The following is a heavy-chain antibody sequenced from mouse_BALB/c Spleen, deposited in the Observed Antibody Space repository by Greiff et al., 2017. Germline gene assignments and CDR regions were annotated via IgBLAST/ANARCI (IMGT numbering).Heavy chain of an antibody. J-gene: IGHJ2*01. CDR3: ARSREDGSFDY. V-gene: IGHV1-20*02. D-gene: IGHD2-3*01. CDR2: INPYNGDT. Sequence: VQLKQSGPELVKPGASVKISCKASGYSFTGYFMNWVMQSHGKSLEWIGRINPYNGDTFYNQKFKGKATLTVDKSSSTAHMELRSLASEDSAVYYCARSREDGSFDYWGQGTTLTVSS. CDR1: GYSFTGYF.